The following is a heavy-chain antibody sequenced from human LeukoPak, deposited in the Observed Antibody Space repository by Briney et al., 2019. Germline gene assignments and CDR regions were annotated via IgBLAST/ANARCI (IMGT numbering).Heavy chain of an antibody. Sequence: SVKVSCKTCGGTFSSSAITWVRQAPGQGLEWIGRIIPVLNITTYAQKFQGSVTITADTSTSTVYMELSSLRSEETAVYYCARDQGLTAPPPYGLDVWGQGTTVIVSS. CDR1: GGTFSSSA. J-gene: IGHJ6*02. CDR3: ARDQGLTAPPPYGLDV. V-gene: IGHV1-69*04. CDR2: IIPVLNIT. D-gene: IGHD5-18*01.